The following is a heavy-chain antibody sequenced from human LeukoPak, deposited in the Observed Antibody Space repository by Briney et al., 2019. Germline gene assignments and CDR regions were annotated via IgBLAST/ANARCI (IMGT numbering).Heavy chain of an antibody. J-gene: IGHJ4*02. CDR3: ARDTSGGPYFDY. CDR2: ISAYNRDT. Sequence: ASVKVSCKASGCTFTGYYMHWVRQAPGQGLEWVGWISAYNRDTNYAQKVQGRVTLTTDTSTTTAYMELRSLRSDDTAVYYCARDTSGGPYFDYWGQGTLVTVAS. D-gene: IGHD4-23*01. V-gene: IGHV1-18*04. CDR1: GCTFTGYY.